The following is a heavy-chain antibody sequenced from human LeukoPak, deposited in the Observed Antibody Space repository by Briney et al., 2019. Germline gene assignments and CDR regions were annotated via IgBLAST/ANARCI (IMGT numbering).Heavy chain of an antibody. CDR1: GGSINSYY. J-gene: IGHJ5*02. D-gene: IGHD3-22*01. Sequence: PSETLSLTCTVSGGSINSYYWSWIRQPPGKGLEWIGYIYYSGSTNYNPSLKSRVTISVDTSKNQFSLKLSSVTAADTAVYYCARTALSSGSWFDPWGQGTLVTVSS. CDR3: ARTALSSGSWFDP. CDR2: IYYSGST. V-gene: IGHV4-59*01.